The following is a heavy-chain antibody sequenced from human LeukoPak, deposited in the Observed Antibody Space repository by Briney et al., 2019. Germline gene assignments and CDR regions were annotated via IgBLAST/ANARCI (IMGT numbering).Heavy chain of an antibody. J-gene: IGHJ4*02. Sequence: PSETLSLTCAVYGGSFSGYYWSWIRQPPGKGLEWIGEINHSGSTNYNPSLKSRVTISVDTSKNQFSLKLSSVTAADTAVYYCARARTTRILVRSSGYVVDYWGQGTLVTVSS. D-gene: IGHD3-22*01. CDR3: ARARTTRILVRSSGYVVDY. CDR1: GGSFSGYY. V-gene: IGHV4-34*01. CDR2: INHSGST.